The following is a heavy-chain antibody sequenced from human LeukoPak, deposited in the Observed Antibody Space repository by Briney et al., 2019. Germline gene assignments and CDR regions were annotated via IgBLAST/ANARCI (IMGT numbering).Heavy chain of an antibody. V-gene: IGHV3-23*01. CDR1: GFTFSSYA. CDR2: ISGSGGST. D-gene: IGHD5-24*01. CDR3: AKGDGYNSLGY. J-gene: IGHJ4*02. Sequence: GGSLRLSCASSGFTFSSYAMSWVRQAPGKVLDWVSAISGSGGSTYYADSVKGRFTISRDNSKNALYLQMNSLRAEDTAVYYCAKGDGYNSLGYWGQGTLVTVSS.